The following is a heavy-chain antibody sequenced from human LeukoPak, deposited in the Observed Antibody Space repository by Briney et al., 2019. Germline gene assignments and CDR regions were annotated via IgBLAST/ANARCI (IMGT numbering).Heavy chain of an antibody. J-gene: IGHJ3*02. Sequence: GASVTLSFKASGYGFTDYCIHWVRQGPGQALGWVVWINANTGDRNYAQNFQCWVTMTRDTSVRTTDMDLYSLTFDDTAVYYCTRSPNRGPYLVWLVDAFDMWGQGTMVTVSS. D-gene: IGHD2/OR15-2a*01. V-gene: IGHV1-2*04. CDR2: INANTGDR. CDR1: GYGFTDYC. CDR3: TRSPNRGPYLVWLVDAFDM.